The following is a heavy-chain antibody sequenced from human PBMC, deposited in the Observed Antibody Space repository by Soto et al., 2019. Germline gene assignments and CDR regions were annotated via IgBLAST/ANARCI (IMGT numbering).Heavy chain of an antibody. Sequence: SETLSLTCAVSGGSISSSNWWSWVRQPPGKGLEWIGEIYHIGSTNYNPSLKSRVTISVDKSKNQFSLKLSSVTAADTAVYYCARTGTQYNWFDPWGQGTPVTVSS. CDR2: IYHIGST. CDR1: GGSISSSNW. D-gene: IGHD6-19*01. J-gene: IGHJ5*02. V-gene: IGHV4-4*02. CDR3: ARTGTQYNWFDP.